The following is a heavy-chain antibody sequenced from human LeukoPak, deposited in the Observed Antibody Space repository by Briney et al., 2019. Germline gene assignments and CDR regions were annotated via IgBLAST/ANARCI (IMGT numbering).Heavy chain of an antibody. V-gene: IGHV3-53*01. CDR3: ARSDGPGQSYDILTGYYAPARPGMDV. CDR1: GVTVSSTD. D-gene: IGHD3-9*01. J-gene: IGHJ6*02. Sequence: PGGSLRLSCAVSGVTVSSTDMSWVRQAPGKGLEWVSVIFSGGGTYYTGSVKGRFTISRDNSKNTLYLQMNSLRAEDTAVYYCARSDGPGQSYDILTGYYAPARPGMDVWGQGTTVTVSS. CDR2: IFSGGGT.